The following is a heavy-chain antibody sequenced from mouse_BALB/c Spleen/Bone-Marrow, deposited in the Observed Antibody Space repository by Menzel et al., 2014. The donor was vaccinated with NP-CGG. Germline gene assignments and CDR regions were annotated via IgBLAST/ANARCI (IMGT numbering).Heavy chain of an antibody. CDR2: ISNGGGST. J-gene: IGHJ4*01. CDR3: TRDGEVRRFYYALDY. V-gene: IGHV5-12-2*01. CDR1: GFTFXSYS. D-gene: IGHD2-14*01. Sequence: DVKLVESGGGLVQPGGSLKLSCTASGFTFXSYSMSWVRQTPEKRLEWVAYISNGGGSTYYPDAVKGRFTISRDNAKNSLYLQMSSLKSEDTAMYYCTRDGEVRRFYYALDYWGQGTSVTVSS.